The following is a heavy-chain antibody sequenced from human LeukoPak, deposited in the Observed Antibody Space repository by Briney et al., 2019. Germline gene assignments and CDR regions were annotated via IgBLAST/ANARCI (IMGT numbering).Heavy chain of an antibody. CDR2: IKQDGSEK. CDR3: ARGPHIAATSY. D-gene: IGHD6-25*01. Sequence: GGSLRLSCVASGFSFNNYRMTWVRQAPGKGLEWVANIKQDGSEKQYVDSVKGRFATSRDNAKKSLYLQTNTLRAEDTAVYYCARGPHIAATSYWGQGTLVTVSS. V-gene: IGHV3-7*03. J-gene: IGHJ4*02. CDR1: GFSFNNYR.